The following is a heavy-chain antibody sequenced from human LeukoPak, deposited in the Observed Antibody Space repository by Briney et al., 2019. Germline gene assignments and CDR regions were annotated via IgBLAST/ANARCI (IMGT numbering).Heavy chain of an antibody. CDR2: ISSSSSYI. D-gene: IGHD3-16*02. Sequence: GGSLRLSCAASGFTFSSYSMNWVRQAPGKGLEWVSSISSSSSYIYYADSVKGRFTISRDNAKNSLYLQMNSLRAEDTAVYYCARDYGYYDYVWGSYRTTHFDYWGQGTLVTVSS. CDR3: ARDYGYYDYVWGSYRTTHFDY. J-gene: IGHJ4*02. CDR1: GFTFSSYS. V-gene: IGHV3-21*01.